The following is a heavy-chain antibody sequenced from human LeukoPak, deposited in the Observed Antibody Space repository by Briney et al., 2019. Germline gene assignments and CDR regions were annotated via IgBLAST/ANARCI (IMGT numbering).Heavy chain of an antibody. Sequence: GGSLRLSCAASGFTVSSNYMSWVRQAPGKGLEWVSVIYSGGSTYYADSVKGRFTISRDNSKNTLYLQMNSLRAEDTAVYYCARGYYYDSSGWTHSYYFDYWGQGTPVTVSS. CDR2: IYSGGST. V-gene: IGHV3-53*01. CDR1: GFTVSSNY. D-gene: IGHD3-22*01. CDR3: ARGYYYDSSGWTHSYYFDY. J-gene: IGHJ4*02.